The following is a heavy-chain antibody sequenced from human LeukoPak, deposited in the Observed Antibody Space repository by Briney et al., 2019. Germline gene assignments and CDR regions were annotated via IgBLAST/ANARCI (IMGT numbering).Heavy chain of an antibody. CDR3: ARDQRVPYYYDSSGSNFDY. V-gene: IGHV4-38-2*02. D-gene: IGHD3-22*01. CDR1: GYSISSGYY. CDR2: IYHSGST. Sequence: SETLSLTCSVSGYSISSGYYWDWIRQPPGKGLEWIGSIYHSGSTYYNPSLKSRVTISVDTSKNQFSLKLSSVTAADTAVYYCARDQRVPYYYDSSGSNFDYWGQGTLVTVSS. J-gene: IGHJ4*02.